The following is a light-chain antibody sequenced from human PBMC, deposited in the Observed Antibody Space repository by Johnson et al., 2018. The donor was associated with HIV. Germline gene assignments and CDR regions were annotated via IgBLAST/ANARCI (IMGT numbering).Light chain of an antibody. V-gene: IGLV1-51*02. CDR2: ENN. J-gene: IGLJ1*01. Sequence: QSVLTQPPSVSAAPGQKVTISCSGSNSNIGNNYVSWYQHLPGTAPKLLIYENNRRPSGIPDRFSGSQSGTSATLGITGLQTGDEADYYCGTWDSRLIKGFGTGTKASV. CDR3: GTWDSRLIKG. CDR1: NSNIGNNY.